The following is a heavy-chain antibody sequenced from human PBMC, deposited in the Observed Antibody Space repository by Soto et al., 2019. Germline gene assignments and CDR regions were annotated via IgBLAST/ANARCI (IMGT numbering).Heavy chain of an antibody. CDR2: IYYSGST. V-gene: IGHV4-61*08. D-gene: IGHD3-22*01. CDR1: GGSISSGGYS. CDR3: AGTLTYYYDSSGYYQGVNAFDI. J-gene: IGHJ3*02. Sequence: SETLSLTCAVSGGSISSGGYSWSWIRQPPGKGLEWIGYIYYSGSTNYNPSLKSRVTISVDTSKNQFSLKLSSVTAADTAVYYCAGTLTYYYDSSGYYQGVNAFDIWGQGTMVTVSS.